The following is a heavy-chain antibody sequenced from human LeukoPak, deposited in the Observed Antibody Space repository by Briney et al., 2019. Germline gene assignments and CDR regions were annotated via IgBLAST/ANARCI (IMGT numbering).Heavy chain of an antibody. CDR3: ARGAEAETSPLDF. CDR1: GYIFSDYY. J-gene: IGHJ4*02. CDR2: INPKSGAA. D-gene: IGHD6-13*01. Sequence: ASVRVSCKASGYIFSDYYMHWVRQAPGQGLEWLGWINPKSGAADYAQQFRGRVTMTRDTSINTDYMEMKRVTSDDTAVYYCARGAEAETSPLDFWGQGTLVIVS. V-gene: IGHV1-2*02.